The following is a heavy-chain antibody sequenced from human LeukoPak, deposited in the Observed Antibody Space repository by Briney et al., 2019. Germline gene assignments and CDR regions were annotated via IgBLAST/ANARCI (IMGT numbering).Heavy chain of an antibody. V-gene: IGHV4-59*08. CDR1: GSSITTYY. Sequence: SETLSLTCSVSGSSITTYYWNWIRQPPGKGLEWIGYIYYSGSTNYNPALKSRVTISVDASKSQFSLKLSSVTAADTAVYYCARGSVAGHDYWGLGTLVTVSS. D-gene: IGHD6-19*01. CDR2: IYYSGST. CDR3: ARGSVAGHDY. J-gene: IGHJ4*02.